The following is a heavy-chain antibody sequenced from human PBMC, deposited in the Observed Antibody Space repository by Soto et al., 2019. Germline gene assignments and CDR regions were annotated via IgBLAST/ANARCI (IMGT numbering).Heavy chain of an antibody. CDR3: AREGGSETLQPSYNWFDT. Sequence: VKVSCKASGYTFTDYHIHWVRQAPGQGLEFMGWINANNGGAGSAQQFQGRVTVTRDTSITTVYMELSNLRSDDTAVYYCAREGGSETLQPSYNWFDTWGQGTLVTVSS. J-gene: IGHJ5*02. V-gene: IGHV1-2*02. CDR2: INANNGGA. D-gene: IGHD6-25*01. CDR1: GYTFTDYH.